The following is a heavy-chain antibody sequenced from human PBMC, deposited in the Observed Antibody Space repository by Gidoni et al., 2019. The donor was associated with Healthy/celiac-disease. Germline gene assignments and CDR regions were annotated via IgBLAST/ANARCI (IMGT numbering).Heavy chain of an antibody. CDR3: ARGSVSYYYGMDV. CDR1: GGSFSGYY. V-gene: IGHV4-34*01. Sequence: QVQLQQWGAGLLKPSETLSLTCAVYGGSFSGYYWSWIRQPPGKGLDWIGEINHSGSTNYNPSLKSRVTISVDTSKNQFSLKLSSVTAADTAVYYCARGSVSYYYGMDVWGQGTTVTVSS. CDR2: INHSGST. J-gene: IGHJ6*02.